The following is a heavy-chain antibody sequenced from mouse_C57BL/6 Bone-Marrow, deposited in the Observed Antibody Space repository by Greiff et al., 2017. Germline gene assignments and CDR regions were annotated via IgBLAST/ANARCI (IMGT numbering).Heavy chain of an antibody. CDR1: GFTFSNYW. CDR2: IRLKSDNYAT. Sequence: EVQRVESGGGLVQPGGSMKLSCVASGFTFSNYWMNWVRQSPEKGLEWVAQIRLKSDNYATHYAESVKGRFTISRDDSKSSVYLQMNNLRAEDTGIYYCTGVRNYGSPYYFDYWGQGTTLTVSS. V-gene: IGHV6-3*01. CDR3: TGVRNYGSPYYFDY. D-gene: IGHD1-1*01. J-gene: IGHJ2*01.